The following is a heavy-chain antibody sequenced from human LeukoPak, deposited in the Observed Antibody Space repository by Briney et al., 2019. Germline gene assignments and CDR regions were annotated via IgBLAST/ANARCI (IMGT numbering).Heavy chain of an antibody. CDR2: MNPNSGNT. D-gene: IGHD5/OR15-5a*01. CDR3: ARGLSMILTLPLGY. CDR1: GYTFTSYD. J-gene: IGHJ4*02. Sequence: ASVKVSCKASGYTFTSYDINWVRQATGQGLEWMGWMNPNSGNTGYAQKFQGRVTMTRNTSISTAYMELSSLRSEDTAVYHCARGLSMILTLPLGYWGQGTLVTVSS. V-gene: IGHV1-8*01.